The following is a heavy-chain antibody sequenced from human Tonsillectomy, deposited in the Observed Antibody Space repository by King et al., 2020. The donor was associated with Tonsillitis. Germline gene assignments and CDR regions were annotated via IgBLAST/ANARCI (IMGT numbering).Heavy chain of an antibody. CDR2: IRYDGNNK. D-gene: IGHD3-3*01. CDR3: AKDSTAVWSGFSSGYCYGRDV. J-gene: IGHJ6*02. CDR1: GFTFSSYG. Sequence: VQLVESGGGVVQPGGSLRLSCAASGFTFSSYGMHWVRQAPGKGLEWVTFIRYDGNNKYYADSVKGRFTISRDNSKNTLYLQMNSLRGEDTAVYYWAKDSTAVWSGFSSGYCYGRDVWGQGTRVTVSS. V-gene: IGHV3-30*02.